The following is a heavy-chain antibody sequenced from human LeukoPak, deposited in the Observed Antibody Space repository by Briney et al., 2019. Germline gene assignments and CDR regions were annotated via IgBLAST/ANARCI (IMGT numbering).Heavy chain of an antibody. CDR1: GFTSTKYA. J-gene: IGHJ4*02. CDR3: AKGAYDYIEIAYFDS. V-gene: IGHV3-23*01. Sequence: GGSLRLSCAASGFTSTKYAMNWVRQAPGKGLEWVSVLIGSSGSTDYADSVKGRFTMSRDISKNTLFLQMNSLRAEDTAIYYCAKGAYDYIEIAYFDSWGQGTLVTVSS. D-gene: IGHD5-12*01. CDR2: LIGSSGST.